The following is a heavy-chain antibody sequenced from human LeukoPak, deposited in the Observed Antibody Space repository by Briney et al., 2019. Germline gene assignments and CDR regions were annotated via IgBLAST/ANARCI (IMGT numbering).Heavy chain of an antibody. CDR3: ARTREYSSSWYFPPFDP. D-gene: IGHD6-13*01. Sequence: ASVKVSCKASGYTFTGYYMNWVRQAPGQGLEWMGWINPNSGRTNYAQNFQGRVTMTRDPSISTAYMELSGLTSNDTAVYYCARTREYSSSWYFPPFDPWGQGTLVTVPS. CDR2: INPNSGRT. J-gene: IGHJ5*02. CDR1: GYTFTGYY. V-gene: IGHV1-2*02.